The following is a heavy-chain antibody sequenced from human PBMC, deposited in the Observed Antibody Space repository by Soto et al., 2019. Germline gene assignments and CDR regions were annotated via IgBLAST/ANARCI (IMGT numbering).Heavy chain of an antibody. CDR1: GFTFSSHA. Sequence: PWGSLRLSCAATGFTFSSHAMNWGRQAPGKGLEWVSVISFDGTNKYYAESVRGRYSISRDNSKKVLYLDMNSLRPDDTAIYYCARAHGPYYDSSYYGLARNYFDYWGQGALVTVSS. CDR2: ISFDGTNK. CDR3: ARAHGPYYDSSYYGLARNYFDY. D-gene: IGHD3-22*01. J-gene: IGHJ4*02. V-gene: IGHV3-30-3*01.